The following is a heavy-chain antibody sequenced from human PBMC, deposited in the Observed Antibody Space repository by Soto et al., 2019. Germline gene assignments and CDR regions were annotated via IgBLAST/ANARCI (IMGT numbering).Heavy chain of an antibody. CDR1: GFTFSSYA. Sequence: LSCAASGFTFSSYAMSWVRQAPGKGLEWVSTISGSGGNAYYADSVKGRFSISRDNSKNTLRLQMNSLRADDTAVYYCAKDGASGSYPPYYYFGMDVWGQGTTVTAP. J-gene: IGHJ6*02. D-gene: IGHD1-26*01. CDR3: AKDGASGSYPPYYYFGMDV. V-gene: IGHV3-23*01. CDR2: ISGSGGNA.